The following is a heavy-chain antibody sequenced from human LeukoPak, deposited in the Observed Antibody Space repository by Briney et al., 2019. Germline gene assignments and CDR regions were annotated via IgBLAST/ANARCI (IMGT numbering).Heavy chain of an antibody. CDR2: IRSKAYGGTT. D-gene: IGHD3-3*01. Sequence: GGSLRLSCTASGFTFGDYAMSWVRQAPGKGLEWVGFIRSKAYGGTTEYAASVKGRFTISRDDCKSIAYLQMNSLKTEDTAVYYCTRDLGDFWSGYWADYWGQGTLVTVSS. CDR1: GFTFGDYA. J-gene: IGHJ4*02. V-gene: IGHV3-49*04. CDR3: TRDLGDFWSGYWADY.